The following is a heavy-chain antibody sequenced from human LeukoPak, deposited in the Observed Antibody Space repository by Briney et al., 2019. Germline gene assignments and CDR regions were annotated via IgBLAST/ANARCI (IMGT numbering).Heavy chain of an antibody. CDR3: ARHFLRGGFDY. J-gene: IGHJ4*02. CDR1: GGSTXNDY. Sequence: TLSXTCXVXGGSTXNDYWSWIRQPPGKGLEWIAYIFQSGDASYNPSLKSRVTIALDTSKNQFSLTLSSVTAADTAVYYCARHFLRGGFDYWGQGVLVPVSS. D-gene: IGHD5-12*01. CDR2: IFQSGDA. V-gene: IGHV4-59*08.